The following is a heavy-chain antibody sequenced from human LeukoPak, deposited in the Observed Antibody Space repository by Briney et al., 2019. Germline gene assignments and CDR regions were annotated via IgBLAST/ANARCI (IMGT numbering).Heavy chain of an antibody. CDR1: GYTFTSYD. V-gene: IGHV1-2*02. J-gene: IGHJ4*02. CDR3: AKERYSNGYYTSAY. CDR2: INPNSGGT. D-gene: IGHD6-19*01. Sequence: ASVKVSCKASGYTFTSYDISWVRQAPGQGLEWMGWINPNSGGTNFAQRFQGRVTMTRDTSISTAYMELSRLTSDDTAVYYCAKERYSNGYYTSAYWGQGTLVTVSS.